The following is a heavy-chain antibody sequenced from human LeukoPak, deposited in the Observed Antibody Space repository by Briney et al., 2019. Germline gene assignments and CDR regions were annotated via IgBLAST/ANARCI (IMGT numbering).Heavy chain of an antibody. CDR2: INHSGST. CDR3: ATLSSRRSYRKGGYYYYMDV. CDR1: GGSFSGYY. V-gene: IGHV4-34*01. D-gene: IGHD1-26*01. J-gene: IGHJ6*03. Sequence: PSETLSLTCAVYGGSFSGYYWSWIRQPPGKGLEWVGEINHSGSTNYNPSLKSRVTISVDTSKNQFSLNLSSVTAENTAVYYCATLSSRRSYRKGGYYYYMDVWGKGTTVTISS.